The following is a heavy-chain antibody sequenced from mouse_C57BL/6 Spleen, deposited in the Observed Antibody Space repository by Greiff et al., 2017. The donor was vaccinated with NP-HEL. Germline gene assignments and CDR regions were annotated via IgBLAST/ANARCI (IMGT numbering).Heavy chain of an antibody. CDR2: IYPGDGDT. J-gene: IGHJ2*01. CDR3: ARGVVWFSFDY. Sequence: QVQLKQSGPELVKPGASVKISCKASGYAFSSSWMNWVKQRPGKGLEWIGRIYPGDGDTNYNGKFKGKATLTADKSSSTAYMQLSSLTSEDSAVYFCARGVVWFSFDYWGQGTTLTVSS. D-gene: IGHD1-1*02. CDR1: GYAFSSSW. V-gene: IGHV1-82*01.